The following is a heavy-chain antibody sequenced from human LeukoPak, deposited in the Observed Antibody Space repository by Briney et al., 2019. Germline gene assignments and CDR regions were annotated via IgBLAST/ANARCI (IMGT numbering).Heavy chain of an antibody. J-gene: IGHJ6*03. D-gene: IGHD3-10*01. CDR3: AKQSGFGNVDYYYYMDV. Sequence: GGSLRLSCAASGFTLSSYSMNWVRQAPGKGLEWVSGFSSSDGSTYYADSVKGRFTISRDNSKNTLYLQMNSLRAEDTAVYYCAKQSGFGNVDYYYYMDVWGKGTTVTISS. CDR1: GFTLSSYS. CDR2: FSSSDGST. V-gene: IGHV3-23*01.